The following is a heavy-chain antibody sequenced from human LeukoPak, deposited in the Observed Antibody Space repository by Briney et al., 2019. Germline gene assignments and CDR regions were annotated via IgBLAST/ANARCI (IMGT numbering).Heavy chain of an antibody. V-gene: IGHV3-23*01. CDR3: AKGDDFWSGYPFD. Sequence: GGSLRLSCAASGFTFSSYSMNWVRQAPGKGLEWVSAISGSGGSTYYADSVKGRFTISRDNSKNTLYLQMNSLRAEDTAVYYCAKGDDFWSGYPFDWGQGTLVTVSS. CDR2: ISGSGGST. CDR1: GFTFSSYS. J-gene: IGHJ4*02. D-gene: IGHD3-3*01.